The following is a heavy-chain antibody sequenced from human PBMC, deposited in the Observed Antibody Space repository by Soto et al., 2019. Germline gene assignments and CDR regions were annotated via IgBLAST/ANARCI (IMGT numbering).Heavy chain of an antibody. V-gene: IGHV5-51*01. Sequence: GESLRISCKGSGYTFISYSIAWVRQMPGKGLEWMGIIYASDSDTRYSPSFQGQVTISVDKSISTAYLQWSSLKASDTAIYYCASAMKYSYGYLWGQGTLVTVSS. D-gene: IGHD5-18*01. CDR3: ASAMKYSYGYL. J-gene: IGHJ4*02. CDR2: IYASDSDT. CDR1: GYTFISYS.